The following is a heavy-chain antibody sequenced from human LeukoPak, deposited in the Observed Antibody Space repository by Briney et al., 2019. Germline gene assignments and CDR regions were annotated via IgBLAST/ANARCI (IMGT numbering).Heavy chain of an antibody. Sequence: GGSLRLSCAASGFTFSSYAMTWVRQAPGKGLEWVSGISGSGGSTYYADSVKGRFTISRDNSKNTLYLQMNSLRAEDTAVYYCAKSHYGDSELPGFAFDIWGQGTMVTVSS. CDR3: AKSHYGDSELPGFAFDI. CDR2: ISGSGGST. CDR1: GFTFSSYA. D-gene: IGHD4-17*01. V-gene: IGHV3-23*01. J-gene: IGHJ3*02.